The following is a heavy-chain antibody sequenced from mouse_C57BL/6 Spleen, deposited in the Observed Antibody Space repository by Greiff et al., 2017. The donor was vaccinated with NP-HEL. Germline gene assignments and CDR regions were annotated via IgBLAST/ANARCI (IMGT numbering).Heavy chain of an antibody. D-gene: IGHD2-4*01. V-gene: IGHV3-6*01. CDR1: GYSITSGYY. Sequence: VQLQQSGPGLVKPSQSLSLTCSVTGYSITSGYYWNWLRQFPGNKLEWMGYISYDGSNNYNPSLKNRISITRDTSKNQVFLKLNSVTTEDTATDYCAREYYDYDEAYWGQGTLVTVSA. CDR3: AREYYDYDEAY. J-gene: IGHJ3*01. CDR2: ISYDGSN.